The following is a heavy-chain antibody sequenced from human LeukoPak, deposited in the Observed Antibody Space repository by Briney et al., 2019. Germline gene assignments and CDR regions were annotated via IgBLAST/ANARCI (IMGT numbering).Heavy chain of an antibody. V-gene: IGHV1-18*01. CDR3: ARVWQLVHTLDY. Sequence: ASVKVSCKASGYTFTSYGISWVRQAPGQGLEWMGWISAYNGNTNYAQKLQGRVTMTTDTSTSTAYMELRSLRPDDTAVYYCARVWQLVHTLDYWGQGTLVTVSS. J-gene: IGHJ4*02. CDR2: ISAYNGNT. D-gene: IGHD6-13*01. CDR1: GYTFTSYG.